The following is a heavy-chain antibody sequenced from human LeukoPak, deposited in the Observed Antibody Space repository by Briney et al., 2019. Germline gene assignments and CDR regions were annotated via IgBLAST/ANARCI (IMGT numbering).Heavy chain of an antibody. D-gene: IGHD3-22*01. J-gene: IGHJ5*02. CDR3: ARDASNGPRSNWFDP. CDR2: IYFSGRT. V-gene: IGHV4-59*11. Sequence: SETLSLTCTVSGGVIGDHHWSWIRQSPGKGLEWLGYIYFSGRTNYNPSLKSRLTISVDASQNQFFLKLDTVTTADTAIYFCARDASNGPRSNWFDPWGQGTLVTVSS. CDR1: GGVIGDHH.